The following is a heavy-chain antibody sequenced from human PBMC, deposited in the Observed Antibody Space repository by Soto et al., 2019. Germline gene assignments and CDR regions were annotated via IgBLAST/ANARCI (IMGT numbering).Heavy chain of an antibody. CDR3: AARWGSEGQFDY. J-gene: IGHJ4*02. Sequence: EVQLVESGGGLVQPGRSLRLSCAASGFTFDDYAMHWVRQAPGKGLEWVSGISWNSGSIGYADSVKGRFTISRDNAKNSLYLQMNSLRAEDTAVYYCAARWGSEGQFDYWGQGTLVTVSS. D-gene: IGHD7-27*01. V-gene: IGHV3-9*01. CDR1: GFTFDDYA. CDR2: ISWNSGSI.